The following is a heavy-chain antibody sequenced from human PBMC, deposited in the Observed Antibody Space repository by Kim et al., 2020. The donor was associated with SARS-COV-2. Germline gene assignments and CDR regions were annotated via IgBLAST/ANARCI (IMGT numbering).Heavy chain of an antibody. CDR2: IYYSGST. D-gene: IGHD2-15*01. V-gene: IGHV4-39*01. J-gene: IGHJ5*02. CDR1: GGSISSSSYY. Sequence: SETLSLTCTVSGGSISSSSYYWGWIRQPPGKGLEWIGSIYYSGSTYYNPSLKSRVTISVDTSKNQFSLKLSSVTAADTAVYYCARTLELLQFDPWGQGTLVTVSS. CDR3: ARTLELLQFDP.